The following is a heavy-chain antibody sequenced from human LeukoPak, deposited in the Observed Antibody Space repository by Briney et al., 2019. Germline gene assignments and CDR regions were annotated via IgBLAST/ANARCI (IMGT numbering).Heavy chain of an antibody. CDR3: GRFIRNWGVAY. CDR2: IYAGGGT. Sequence: GGSLRLSCAASGFTFSSYAMHWVRQAPGKGLEWVSVIYAGGGTYYADSVEGRFTISRNNSKNTLYLQMNSLRTDDTAVYYCGRFIRNWGVAYWGQGTQVTVSS. J-gene: IGHJ4*02. V-gene: IGHV3-53*01. D-gene: IGHD7-27*01. CDR1: GFTFSSYA.